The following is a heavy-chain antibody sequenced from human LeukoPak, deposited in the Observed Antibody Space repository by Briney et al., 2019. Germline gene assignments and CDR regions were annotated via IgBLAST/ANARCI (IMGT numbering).Heavy chain of an antibody. Sequence: GGSLRLSYAASGFTFSSYGMHWVRQAPGKGLEWVAVISYDGSNKYYADSVKGRFTISRDNSKNTLYLQMNSLRAEDTAVYYCAKDSGQWLVNGMDVWGQGTTVTVSS. CDR2: ISYDGSNK. J-gene: IGHJ6*02. V-gene: IGHV3-30*18. D-gene: IGHD6-19*01. CDR1: GFTFSSYG. CDR3: AKDSGQWLVNGMDV.